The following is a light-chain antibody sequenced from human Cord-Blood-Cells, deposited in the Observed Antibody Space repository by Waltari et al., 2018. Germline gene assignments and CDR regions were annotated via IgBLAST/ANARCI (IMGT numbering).Light chain of an antibody. Sequence: QAVVTQEPSLTVSPGGTVTLTCGSSTGAVTSGHYPYWFQQKPGQAPRTLLYDTRNKHSWTPARFSGSLLGGKAALTLSGAQPEDEAEYYCLLSYSGARPWVFGGGTKLTVL. J-gene: IGLJ3*02. CDR3: LLSYSGARPWV. CDR2: DTR. V-gene: IGLV7-46*01. CDR1: TGAVTSGHY.